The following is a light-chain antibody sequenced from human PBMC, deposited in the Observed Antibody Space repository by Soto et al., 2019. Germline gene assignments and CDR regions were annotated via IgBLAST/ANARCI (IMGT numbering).Light chain of an antibody. J-gene: IGKJ1*01. CDR1: QSVSSSY. Sequence: ESVLTQSPGTLSLSPGERATLSCRASQSVSSSYLAWYQQKPGQAPRLLIYGASSRATGIPDRFSGSGSGTDFTLTISRLEPEDYAVYYSQQYSSSPWTFGQGTKV. CDR2: GAS. V-gene: IGKV3-20*01. CDR3: QQYSSSPWT.